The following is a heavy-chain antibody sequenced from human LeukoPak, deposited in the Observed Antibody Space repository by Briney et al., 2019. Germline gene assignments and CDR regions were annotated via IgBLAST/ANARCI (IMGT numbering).Heavy chain of an antibody. V-gene: IGHV1-24*01. D-gene: IGHD1-26*01. Sequence: ASVKVSCKVSGYTLTELSMHWVRQAPGKGLEWMGGFDPEDGETIYAQKFQGRVTMTEDTSTDTAYMELSSLRSEDTAVYYCATTPSGGWWFDPWGQGNLVTVSS. CDR1: GYTLTELS. CDR2: FDPEDGET. CDR3: ATTPSGGWWFDP. J-gene: IGHJ5*02.